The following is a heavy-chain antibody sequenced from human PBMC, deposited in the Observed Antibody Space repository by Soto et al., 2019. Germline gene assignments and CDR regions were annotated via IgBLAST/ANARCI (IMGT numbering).Heavy chain of an antibody. CDR2: INPNSGGT. J-gene: IGHJ6*02. D-gene: IGHD3-3*01. CDR3: ARAKLRFLGWLPRLEYYGMDV. CDR1: GYTFTGYY. V-gene: IGHV1-2*02. Sequence: ASVKVSCKASGYTFTGYYMHWVRQAPGQGLEWMGWINPNSGGTNYAQKFQGRVTMTRDTSISTAYMELSRLRSDDTAVYYCARAKLRFLGWLPRLEYYGMDVWGQGTTVTVSS.